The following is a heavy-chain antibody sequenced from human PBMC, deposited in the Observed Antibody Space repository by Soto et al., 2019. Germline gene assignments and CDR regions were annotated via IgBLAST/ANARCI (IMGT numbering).Heavy chain of an antibody. V-gene: IGHV3-21*01. J-gene: IGHJ4*02. Sequence: EVQLVESGGGLVKPGGSLRLSCAASGFTFSTYNINGVRQAPGKGLEWVASISITSVHMYYANSLKGRFTISRANAKSSLYLQVNSLRAEDTAVYYCARGWLRDPWMYWGQGTLVTVSS. CDR1: GFTFSTYN. D-gene: IGHD5-12*01. CDR3: ARGWLRDPWMY. CDR2: ISITSVHM.